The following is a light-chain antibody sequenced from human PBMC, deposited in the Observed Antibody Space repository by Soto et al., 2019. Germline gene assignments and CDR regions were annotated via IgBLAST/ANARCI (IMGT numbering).Light chain of an antibody. CDR1: QTIRRY. CDR2: GAF. J-gene: IGKJ1*01. CDR3: QQSDNTPWT. V-gene: IGKV1-39*01. Sequence: DIQMTQSPSSLSASVGDRVTITCRASQTIRRYANWYQQKHGKAPKLLISGAFDLRSGVPSRFRGSGSGTDFTLNISGLQPEDFATYYCQQSDNTPWTFGQATKVEIK.